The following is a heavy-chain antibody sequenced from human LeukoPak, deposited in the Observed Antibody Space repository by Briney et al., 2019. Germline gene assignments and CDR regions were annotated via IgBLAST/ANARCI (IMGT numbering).Heavy chain of an antibody. J-gene: IGHJ4*02. D-gene: IGHD2/OR15-2a*01. CDR2: INSDGSRA. CDR3: GSFGVIWEVDY. V-gene: IGHV3-74*01. Sequence: GGSLRLSCAASGLPFSGYWMHWVRQAPGKGLEWVSRINSDGSRADYADSVKGRFTISRDNAKNTLYLQMNSLRAEDTAVYHCGSFGVIWEVDYWGQGTLVTVSS. CDR1: GLPFSGYW.